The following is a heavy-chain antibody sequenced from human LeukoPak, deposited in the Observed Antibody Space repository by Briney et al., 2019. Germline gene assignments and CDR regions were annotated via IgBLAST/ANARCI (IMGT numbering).Heavy chain of an antibody. Sequence: PSETLSLTCTVSGDDSTSNSKYYWGWIRQPPGKGLEWVGSIYYSGSTYYSPSLKSRVTVSVDTSKNQFSLKLRSVTAADTAVYYCARHLHVDTAMGHNWFDPWGQGTLVTVSS. D-gene: IGHD5-18*01. CDR3: ARHLHVDTAMGHNWFDP. V-gene: IGHV4-39*01. CDR2: IYYSGST. J-gene: IGHJ5*02. CDR1: GDDSTSNSKYY.